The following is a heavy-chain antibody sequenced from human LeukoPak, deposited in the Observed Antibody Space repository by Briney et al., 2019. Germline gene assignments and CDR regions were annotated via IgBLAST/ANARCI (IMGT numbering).Heavy chain of an antibody. CDR2: INPNSGGT. Sequence: EASVKVSCKASGYTFTGYYMHWVRQAPGQGLEWMGWINPNSGGTNYAQKFQGRVTMTRDTSISTAYMELSRLRSDDTAVYYCARDHPLYYDFWSGYSFDPWGQGTLVTVSS. V-gene: IGHV1-2*02. CDR3: ARDHPLYYDFWSGYSFDP. D-gene: IGHD3-3*01. J-gene: IGHJ5*02. CDR1: GYTFTGYY.